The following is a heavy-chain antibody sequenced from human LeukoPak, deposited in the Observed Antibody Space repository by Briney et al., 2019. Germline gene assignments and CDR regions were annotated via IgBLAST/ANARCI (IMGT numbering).Heavy chain of an antibody. V-gene: IGHV3-33*08. CDR3: ARARIRSSWYFDY. J-gene: IGHJ4*02. Sequence: PGRSLRLSCAASGFTFNKYGMHWVRQAPGKGLEWVAVIWYDGSNKYYADSVKGRFTISRDNSKNTLYLQMNSLRAEDTAVYYCARARIRSSWYFDYWGQGTLVTVSS. D-gene: IGHD6-13*01. CDR1: GFTFNKYG. CDR2: IWYDGSNK.